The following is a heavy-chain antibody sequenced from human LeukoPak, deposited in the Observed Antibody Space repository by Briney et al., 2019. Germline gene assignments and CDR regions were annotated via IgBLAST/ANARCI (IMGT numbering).Heavy chain of an antibody. V-gene: IGHV1-69*06. CDR3: ARGRDGYNWVDLDY. D-gene: IGHD5-24*01. J-gene: IGHJ4*02. CDR1: GGTFSSYA. CDR2: IIPIFGTA. Sequence: ASVKVSCKASGGTFSSYAISWVRQAPGQGLEWMGGIIPIFGTANYAQKFQGRVTITADKSTSTAYMGLSSLRSEDTAVYYCARGRDGYNWVDLDYWGQGTLVTVSS.